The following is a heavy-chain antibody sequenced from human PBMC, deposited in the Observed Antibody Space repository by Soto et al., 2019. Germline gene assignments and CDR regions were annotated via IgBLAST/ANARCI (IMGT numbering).Heavy chain of an antibody. D-gene: IGHD5-12*01. V-gene: IGHV1-69*12. CDR3: PSSVARYYTYGMEV. Sequence: QVQLVQSGAEVKKPGSSVKVSCKASGGTFSSYAISWVRQAPGQGLEWMGGIIPIFGTANYAQKFQGRVTITGDDSTSTAYRELSSLRSEETAVYYGPSSVARYYTYGMEVWGQGTTVTVSS. J-gene: IGHJ6*02. CDR2: IIPIFGTA. CDR1: GGTFSSYA.